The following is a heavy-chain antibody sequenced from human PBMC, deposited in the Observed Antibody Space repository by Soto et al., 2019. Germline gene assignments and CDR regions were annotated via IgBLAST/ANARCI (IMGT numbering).Heavy chain of an antibody. Sequence: QVQLQESGPGLVKPSETLSLTCTVSGGSVSSGSYYWSWIRQPPGKGLEWIGYIYYSGSTNYNPSLKSRVTISVDTSKNQCSLKLSSVTAADTAVYYCARDSSQKAYFDLWGRGTLVTVSS. V-gene: IGHV4-61*01. CDR2: IYYSGST. CDR1: GGSVSSGSYY. J-gene: IGHJ2*01. CDR3: ARDSSQKAYFDL.